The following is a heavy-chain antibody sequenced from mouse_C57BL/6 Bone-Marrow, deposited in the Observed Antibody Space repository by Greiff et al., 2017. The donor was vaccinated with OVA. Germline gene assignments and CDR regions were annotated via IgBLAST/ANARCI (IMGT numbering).Heavy chain of an antibody. V-gene: IGHV1-55*01. CDR2: IYPGSGST. CDR3: ARESTTVVAKEDY. Sequence: QVQLQQPGAELVKPGASVKMSCKASGYTFTSYWITWVKQRPGQGLEWIGDIYPGSGSTNYNEKFKSKATLTVDTSSSTAYMQLSSLTSEDSAVYYCARESTTVVAKEDYWGQGTTLTVSS. D-gene: IGHD1-1*01. J-gene: IGHJ2*01. CDR1: GYTFTSYW.